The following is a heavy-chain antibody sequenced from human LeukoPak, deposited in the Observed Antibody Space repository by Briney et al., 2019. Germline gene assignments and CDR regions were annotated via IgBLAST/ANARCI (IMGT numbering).Heavy chain of an antibody. CDR2: IIPILGIA. CDR1: GGTFSSYA. V-gene: IGHV1-69*04. CDR3: ARGRPKNLWFGDLPDHDY. D-gene: IGHD3-10*01. J-gene: IGHJ4*02. Sequence: ASVKVSCKASGGTFSSYAISWVRQAPGQGLEWMGRIIPILGIANYAQKFQGRVTITADKSTSTAYMELSSLRSDDTAVYYCARGRPKNLWFGDLPDHDYWGQGTLVTVSS.